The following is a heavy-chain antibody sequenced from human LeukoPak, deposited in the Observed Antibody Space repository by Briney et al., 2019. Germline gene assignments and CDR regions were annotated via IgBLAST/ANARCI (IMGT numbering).Heavy chain of an antibody. D-gene: IGHD1-20*01. J-gene: IGHJ3*02. Sequence: TSQTLSLTCTVSGGSVSSGTYYWNWIRQPAEKGLEWIGRMYTSGRTNYNPSLKSRVTISVDTSKNQFSLKLTSVSAADTAVYYCASQTLTDDAFDIWGQGTMVTVSS. CDR3: ASQTLTDDAFDI. V-gene: IGHV4-61*02. CDR1: GGSVSSGTYY. CDR2: MYTSGRT.